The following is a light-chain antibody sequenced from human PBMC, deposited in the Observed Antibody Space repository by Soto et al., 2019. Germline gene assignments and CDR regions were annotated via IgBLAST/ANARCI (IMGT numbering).Light chain of an antibody. Sequence: DIQMTQSPSTLSASVGDRVTITCRASQSISSWLAWYQQKPGKAPKLLIYDASSLESGVPSRFSGSGSGTEFTLTISRLQPDDLAPYYCQQYNSYWTFGQGTKV. CDR3: QQYNSYWT. CDR1: QSISSW. V-gene: IGKV1-5*01. CDR2: DAS. J-gene: IGKJ1*01.